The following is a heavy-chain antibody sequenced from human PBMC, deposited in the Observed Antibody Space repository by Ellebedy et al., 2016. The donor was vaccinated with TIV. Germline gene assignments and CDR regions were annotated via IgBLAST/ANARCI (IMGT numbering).Heavy chain of an antibody. D-gene: IGHD3-10*01. Sequence: GESLKISCAASGFTFSSYGMHWVRQAPGKGLEWVAVIWYDGSNKYYADSVKGRFTISRDNSKNTLYLQMNSLRAEDTAVYYCARGGTYYYGSGTYGMDVWGQGTTVTVSS. J-gene: IGHJ6*02. V-gene: IGHV3-33*08. CDR3: ARGGTYYYGSGTYGMDV. CDR2: IWYDGSNK. CDR1: GFTFSSYG.